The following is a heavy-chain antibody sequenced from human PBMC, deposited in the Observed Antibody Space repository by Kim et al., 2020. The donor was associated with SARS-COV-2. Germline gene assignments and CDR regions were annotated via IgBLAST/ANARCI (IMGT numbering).Heavy chain of an antibody. D-gene: IGHD6-19*01. CDR3: ARDGAAVAAYYFDY. Sequence: ADSVKGRFTISRDNAKNSLYLQMNSLRAEDTAVYYCARDGAAVAAYYFDYWGQGTLVTVSS. V-gene: IGHV3-21*01. J-gene: IGHJ4*02.